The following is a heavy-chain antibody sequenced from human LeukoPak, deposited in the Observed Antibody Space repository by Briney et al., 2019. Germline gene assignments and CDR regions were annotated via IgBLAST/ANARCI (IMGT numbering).Heavy chain of an antibody. V-gene: IGHV1-18*01. Sequence: ASVKVSCKASGYTFTSYGISWVRQAPGQGLEWMGWISAYNGNTNYAQKFQGRVTITADESTSTAYMELSSLRSEDTAVYYCAREGGSIQLWSWGQGTLVTVSS. CDR1: GYTFTSYG. CDR2: ISAYNGNT. CDR3: AREGGSIQLWS. D-gene: IGHD5-18*01. J-gene: IGHJ5*02.